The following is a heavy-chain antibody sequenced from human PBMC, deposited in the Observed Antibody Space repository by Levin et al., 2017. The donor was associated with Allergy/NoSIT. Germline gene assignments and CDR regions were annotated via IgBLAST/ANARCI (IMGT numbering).Heavy chain of an antibody. CDR1: GYTFTSYG. V-gene: IGHV1-18*01. D-gene: IGHD2-2*01. CDR3: ARDAGIVVVPAAVDY. J-gene: IGHJ4*02. CDR2: ISAYNGNT. Sequence: GESLKISCKASGYTFTSYGISWVRQAPGQGLEWMGWISAYNGNTNYAQKLQGRVTMTTDTSTSTAYMELRSLRSDDTAVYYCARDAGIVVVPAAVDYWGQGTLVTVSS.